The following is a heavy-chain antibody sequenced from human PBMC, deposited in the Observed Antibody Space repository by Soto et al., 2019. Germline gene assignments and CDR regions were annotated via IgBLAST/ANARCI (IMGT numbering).Heavy chain of an antibody. CDR1: GYRFSTYD. Sequence: GASVKVSCKASGYRFSTYDISWLRQAPGQGPEWMGRMSPKNGNTNYAQNFQDRVTMTADTSSRTVYMDLRGLRSDDTAKYYCAASYDSGFGPWGQGTLVTVS. CDR3: AASYDSGFGP. J-gene: IGHJ5*02. D-gene: IGHD3-3*01. CDR2: MSPKNGNT. V-gene: IGHV1-18*04.